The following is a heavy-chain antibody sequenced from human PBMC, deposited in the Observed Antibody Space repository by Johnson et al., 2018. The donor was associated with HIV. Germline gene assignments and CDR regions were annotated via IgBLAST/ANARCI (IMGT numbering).Heavy chain of an antibody. CDR3: AKAREYDSTGHDAFDI. D-gene: IGHD3-22*01. CDR2: IRYDGSNK. Sequence: QEKLVESGGGVVQPGGSLRLSCAASGFTFSSYGMHWVRQAPGKGLEWVAFIRYDGSNKYYADSVKGRFPISRDNSKNTLYLQMNSLRAEDTAVYYCAKAREYDSTGHDAFDIWGQGTMVTVSS. V-gene: IGHV3-30*02. CDR1: GFTFSSYG. J-gene: IGHJ3*02.